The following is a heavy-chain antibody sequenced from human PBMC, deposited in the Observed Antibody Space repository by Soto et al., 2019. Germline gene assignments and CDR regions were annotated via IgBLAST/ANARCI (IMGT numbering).Heavy chain of an antibody. CDR2: IYYSGST. CDR1: GGSISSGDYY. D-gene: IGHD3-22*01. J-gene: IGHJ4*02. Sequence: SETLSLTCTVSGGSISSGDYYWSWIRQPPGKGLEWIGYIYYSGSTYYNPSLKSRVTISVDTSKNQFSLKLSSVTAADTAVYYCARDRHYDSSGSLYYFDYWGQGTLVTVSS. CDR3: ARDRHYDSSGSLYYFDY. V-gene: IGHV4-30-4*01.